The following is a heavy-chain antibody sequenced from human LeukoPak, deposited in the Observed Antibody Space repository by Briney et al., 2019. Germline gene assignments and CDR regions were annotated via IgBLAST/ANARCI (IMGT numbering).Heavy chain of an antibody. J-gene: IGHJ5*02. V-gene: IGHV3-74*01. CDR3: ARDEITTGYSSSWNWFDP. CDR1: GFTFSSYW. Sequence: PGGSLRLSCAASGFTFSSYWMHWVRQAPGKGLVWVSRINSDGSSTSYADSVKGRFTISRDNAKNTLYLQMSSLRAEDTAVYYCARDEITTGYSSSWNWFDPWGQGTLVTVSS. CDR2: INSDGSST. D-gene: IGHD6-13*01.